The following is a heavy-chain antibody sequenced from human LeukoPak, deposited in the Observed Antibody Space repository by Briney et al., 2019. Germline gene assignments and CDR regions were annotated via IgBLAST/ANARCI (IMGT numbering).Heavy chain of an antibody. V-gene: IGHV1-18*01. CDR1: GYTFTSYG. J-gene: IGHJ5*02. CDR2: ISAHNGNT. D-gene: IGHD6-19*01. CDR3: ARYLYSSGWYLGWFDP. Sequence: GASVKVSCKASGYTFTSYGISWVRQAPGQGFEWMGWISAHNGNTNYAQKPQGRVTMTTDTSTSTAYMELRSLRSDDTAVYYCARYLYSSGWYLGWFDPWGQGTLVTVSS.